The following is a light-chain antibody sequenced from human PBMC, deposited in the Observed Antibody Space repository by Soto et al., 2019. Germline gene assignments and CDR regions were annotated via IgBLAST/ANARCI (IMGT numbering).Light chain of an antibody. J-gene: IGKJ3*01. CDR3: QQYGSSLFT. Sequence: EIVMTQSASTVSRSPGERATLSWRASQSVSSSYLAWYQQKPGQAPRVLIYGTSIRASGVPERFSGGLSGTDFTLTITRLETEDFAVYYCQQYGSSLFTFGPGTKVDIK. V-gene: IGKV3-20*01. CDR1: QSVSSSY. CDR2: GTS.